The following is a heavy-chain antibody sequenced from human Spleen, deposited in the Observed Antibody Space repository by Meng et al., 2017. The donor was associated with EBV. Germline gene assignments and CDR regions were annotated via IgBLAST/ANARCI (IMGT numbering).Heavy chain of an antibody. V-gene: IGHV4-4*02. J-gene: IGHJ4*02. CDR3: ASDGISRYFDN. Sequence: QVQLEETGPGQVKPSGTLPLICTASGGSISTSNWWSWVRQSPEKGLEWIGEVFRTGDTNYNPSLKSRVTILIDKSKNQFSLKLNSVTAADTAIYFCASDGISRYFDNWGPGTLVTVSS. D-gene: IGHD1-1*01. CDR2: VFRTGDT. CDR1: GGSISTSNW.